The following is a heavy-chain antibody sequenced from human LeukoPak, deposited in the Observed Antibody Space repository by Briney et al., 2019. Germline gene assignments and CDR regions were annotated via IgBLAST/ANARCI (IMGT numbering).Heavy chain of an antibody. CDR2: ISWNSGSI. D-gene: IGHD3-22*01. J-gene: IGHJ4*02. CDR3: AKDAVYDSSGYYPYYFDY. CDR1: GFTFDDYA. Sequence: GGSLRLSCAASGFTFDDYAMHWVRQAPGKGLEWVSGISWNSGSIGYADSVKGRFTISRDNAKNSLYPQMNSLRAEDTALYYCAKDAVYDSSGYYPYYFDYWGQGTLVTVSS. V-gene: IGHV3-9*01.